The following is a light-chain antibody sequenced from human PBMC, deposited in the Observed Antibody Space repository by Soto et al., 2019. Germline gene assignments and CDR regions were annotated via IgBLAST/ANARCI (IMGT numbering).Light chain of an antibody. V-gene: IGKV1-13*02. CDR1: QDIRSA. Sequence: IQLTQSPSPLSASPGDRVTITCRASQDIRSALAWYQQKPGKAPKLLIYDVSTLESGVPSRFSGSGSGTEFTLTISSLQPEDFGTYYCQQFNSYPLTFGQGTRLEIK. CDR3: QQFNSYPLT. J-gene: IGKJ5*01. CDR2: DVS.